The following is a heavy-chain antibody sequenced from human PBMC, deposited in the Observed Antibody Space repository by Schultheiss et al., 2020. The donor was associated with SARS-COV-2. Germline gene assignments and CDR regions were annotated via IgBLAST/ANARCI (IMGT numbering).Heavy chain of an antibody. V-gene: IGHV4-34*01. CDR1: GGSFSAYY. CDR2: INHSGTT. D-gene: IGHD3-10*01. J-gene: IGHJ4*02. Sequence: SETLSLTCAVYGGSFSAYYWTWIRQPPGKGLEWIGEINHSGTTNYNPSLKSRVTISVDTSKNQFSLKLSSVTAADTAVYYCARARGGYFDYWGQGTLVTVSS. CDR3: ARARGGYFDY.